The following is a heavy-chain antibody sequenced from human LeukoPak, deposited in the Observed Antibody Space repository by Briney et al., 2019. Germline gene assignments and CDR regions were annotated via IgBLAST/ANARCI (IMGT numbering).Heavy chain of an antibody. CDR2: IIPIFGTA. CDR3: ARENGGIAAAGTYYYYMDV. CDR1: GGTFSSYA. D-gene: IGHD6-13*01. Sequence: ASVKVSCKASGGTFSSYAISWVRQAPGQGLEWMGGIIPIFGTANYAQKFQGRVTITADESTGTAYMELSSLRSEDTAVYYCARENGGIAAAGTYYYYMDVWGKGTTVTVSS. V-gene: IGHV1-69*01. J-gene: IGHJ6*03.